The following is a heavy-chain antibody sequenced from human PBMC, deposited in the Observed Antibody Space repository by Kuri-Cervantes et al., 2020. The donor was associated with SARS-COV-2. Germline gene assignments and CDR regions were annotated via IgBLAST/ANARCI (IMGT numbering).Heavy chain of an antibody. CDR1: GGSISSHY. CDR2: IYYSGST. D-gene: IGHD3-22*01. V-gene: IGHV4-59*11. Sequence: SETLSLTCTVSGGSISSHYWSWIRQPPGKGLERIGYIYYSGSTNYNPSLKSRVTISVDTSKNQFSLKLSSVTAADTAVYYCARDRIDSSGYLDAFDIWGQGTMVTVSS. CDR3: ARDRIDSSGYLDAFDI. J-gene: IGHJ3*02.